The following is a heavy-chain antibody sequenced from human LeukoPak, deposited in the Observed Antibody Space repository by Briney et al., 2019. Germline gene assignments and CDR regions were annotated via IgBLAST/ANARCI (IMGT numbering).Heavy chain of an antibody. Sequence: PGGSLRLSCAASGFTFSSYAMSWVRQAPGKRLEWVSAISGSGGSTYYADSVKGRFTISRDNSKNTLYLQMNSLRAEDTAVYYCAKGDSITIFGVVIPYFDYWGQGTLVTVSS. CDR2: ISGSGGST. CDR1: GFTFSSYA. V-gene: IGHV3-23*01. D-gene: IGHD3-3*01. CDR3: AKGDSITIFGVVIPYFDY. J-gene: IGHJ4*02.